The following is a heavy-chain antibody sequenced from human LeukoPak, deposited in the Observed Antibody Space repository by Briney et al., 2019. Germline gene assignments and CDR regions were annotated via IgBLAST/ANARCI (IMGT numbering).Heavy chain of an antibody. CDR3: ARQYYGGATTGGGSNYFDY. Sequence: SETLSLTCTVSGGSFSSYYWSWIRQPPGKGLEWIGYIYYSGSTNYNPSLKSRVTISVDTSKNQFSLKLSSVTAADTAVYYCARQYYGGATTGGGSNYFDYWGQGTLVTVSS. CDR2: IYYSGST. J-gene: IGHJ4*02. CDR1: GGSFSSYY. D-gene: IGHD1-26*01. V-gene: IGHV4-59*08.